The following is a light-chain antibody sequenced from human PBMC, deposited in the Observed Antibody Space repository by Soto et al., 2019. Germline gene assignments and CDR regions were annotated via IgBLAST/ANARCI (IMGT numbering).Light chain of an antibody. V-gene: IGLV2-14*01. CDR3: NSFTTSSTLL. Sequence: QSVLTQPASVSGSPGQSITISCTGTSSTVGGFNVVSWYQHHPGKAPTLLIHEVTNRPSGVSRRFSGSKSGNTASLTISGLRAEDEADYYCNSFTTSSTLLFGGGTKLTVL. J-gene: IGLJ2*01. CDR2: EVT. CDR1: SSTVGGFNV.